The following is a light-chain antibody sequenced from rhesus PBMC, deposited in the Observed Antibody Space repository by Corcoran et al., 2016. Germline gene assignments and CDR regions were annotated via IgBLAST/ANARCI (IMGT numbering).Light chain of an antibody. J-gene: IGKJ2*01. V-gene: IGKV4-1*01. Sequence: DIVMTQSPDSLAVSLGERVTINCKSSQSLLYSSNNQNYLAWYQQKPGQAPKLPIYWASTRESGVPNRFSGSGSGTDFTLTISGLQAEDVAVYYCQQYYSSPYSFGQGTKVEIK. CDR2: WAS. CDR1: QSLLYSSNNQNY. CDR3: QQYYSSPYS.